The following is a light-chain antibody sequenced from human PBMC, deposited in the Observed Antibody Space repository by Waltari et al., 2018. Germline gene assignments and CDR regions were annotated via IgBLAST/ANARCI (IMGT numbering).Light chain of an antibody. V-gene: IGLV1-44*01. CDR2: NSF. CDR3: AAWDDSLNGYV. J-gene: IGLJ1*01. Sequence: YQPLPGAAPKLLINNSFQRPSGVPDRFSGSKSGTSASLAISGLLSEDEATYYCAAWDDSLNGYVFGTGTNVSVL.